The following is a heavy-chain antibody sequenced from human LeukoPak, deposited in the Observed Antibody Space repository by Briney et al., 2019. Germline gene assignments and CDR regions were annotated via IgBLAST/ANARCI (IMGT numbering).Heavy chain of an antibody. Sequence: PGRSLRLSCAASGFTFDDYAMHWVRQAPGKGLEWVSGISWNSGSIGYADSVKGRFTISRDNAKNSLYLQMNSLRAEDTALYYCAKDRRVTIPPGAFDIWGQGTMVTVSS. CDR1: GFTFDDYA. D-gene: IGHD3-10*01. CDR3: AKDRRVTIPPGAFDI. J-gene: IGHJ3*02. CDR2: ISWNSGSI. V-gene: IGHV3-9*01.